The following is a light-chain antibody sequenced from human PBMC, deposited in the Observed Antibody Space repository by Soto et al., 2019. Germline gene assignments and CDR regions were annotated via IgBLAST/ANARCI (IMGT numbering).Light chain of an antibody. CDR3: QHYNNWPPYT. V-gene: IGKV3-15*01. J-gene: IGKJ2*01. CDR1: ESVSSN. CDR2: GAS. Sequence: EIVLTQSPASMSLSPGERATLSCGASESVSSNLAWYQQKPGQAPRLLIYGASTRATGIPARFSGSGSGTEFTLTISSLQSEDFAVYYCQHYNNWPPYTFGQGTKLEIK.